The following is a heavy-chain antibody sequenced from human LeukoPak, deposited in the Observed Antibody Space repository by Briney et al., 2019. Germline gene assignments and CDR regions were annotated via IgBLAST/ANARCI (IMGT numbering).Heavy chain of an antibody. V-gene: IGHV4-34*01. Sequence: PSETLSLTCTVSGGSISSYYWSWIRQPPGKGLEWIGEINHSGSTNYNPSLKSRVTISVDTSKNQFSLKLSSVTAADTAVYYCARARYYFDYWGQGTLVTVSS. J-gene: IGHJ4*02. CDR1: GGSISSYY. CDR2: INHSGST. CDR3: ARARYYFDY.